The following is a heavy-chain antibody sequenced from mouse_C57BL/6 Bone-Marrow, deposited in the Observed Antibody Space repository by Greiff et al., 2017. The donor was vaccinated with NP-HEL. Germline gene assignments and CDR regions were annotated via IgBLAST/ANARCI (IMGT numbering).Heavy chain of an antibody. CDR1: GFSLTSYG. Sequence: VKLVESGPGLVQPSQSLSITCTVSGFSLTSYGVHWVRQSPGKGLEWLGVIWSGGSTDYNAAFISRLSISKDNSKSQVFFKMNSLQADDTAIYYCARNPFRDYWYFDVWGTGTTVTVSS. V-gene: IGHV2-2*01. D-gene: IGHD3-3*01. CDR2: IWSGGST. J-gene: IGHJ1*03. CDR3: ARNPFRDYWYFDV.